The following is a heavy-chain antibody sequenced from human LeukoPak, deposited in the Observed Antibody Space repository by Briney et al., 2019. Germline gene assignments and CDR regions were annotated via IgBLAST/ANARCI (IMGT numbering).Heavy chain of an antibody. V-gene: IGHV4-39*01. D-gene: IGHD3-22*01. CDR1: DGSISSGSYY. J-gene: IGHJ4*02. Sequence: SETLSLTCTVSDGSISSGSYYWAWIRQPPGKGPEWIGSIYYNGNTYYNPSLKSRVTISIDTSNNKFSLKLTSMTAADTAVYYCASQYDSSGYLVGFDYWGQGTLVTVSS. CDR3: ASQYDSSGYLVGFDY. CDR2: IYYNGNT.